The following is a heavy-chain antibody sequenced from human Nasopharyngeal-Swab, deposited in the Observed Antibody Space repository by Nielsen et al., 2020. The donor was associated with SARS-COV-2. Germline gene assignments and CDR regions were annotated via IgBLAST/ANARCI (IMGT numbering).Heavy chain of an antibody. D-gene: IGHD5-18*01. V-gene: IGHV1-46*01. CDR2: INPSGGST. CDR3: ARGGLTAMVPDDAFDI. J-gene: IGHJ3*02. Sequence: ASVKVSCKASGYTFTSYYMHWVRQAPGQGLEWMGIINPSGGSTSYAQKFQGRVTMTRGTSTSTVYMELSSLRSEDTAVYYCARGGLTAMVPDDAFDIWGQGTMVTVSS. CDR1: GYTFTSYY.